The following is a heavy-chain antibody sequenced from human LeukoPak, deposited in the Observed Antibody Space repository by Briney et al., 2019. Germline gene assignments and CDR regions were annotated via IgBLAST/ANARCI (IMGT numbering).Heavy chain of an antibody. V-gene: IGHV3-48*01. CDR3: AKDDRPHEAAVGDDFDY. CDR1: GFTFSTYS. CDR2: ISSSTTNM. Sequence: GGSLRLSCAASGFTFSTYSMNWVRQAPGKGLEWVSYISSSTTNMYYADSVKGRFTISRDNAKNSLYLQMNRLRAEDTALYYCAKDDRPHEAAVGDDFDYWGQGTLVTVSS. J-gene: IGHJ4*02. D-gene: IGHD6-13*01.